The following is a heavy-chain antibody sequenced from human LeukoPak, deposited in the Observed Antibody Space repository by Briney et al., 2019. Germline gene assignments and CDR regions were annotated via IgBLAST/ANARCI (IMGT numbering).Heavy chain of an antibody. CDR1: GYTFTSYG. CDR3: ARDGYSSSWTDY. J-gene: IGHJ4*02. V-gene: IGHV1-18*01. CDR2: ISAYNGNT. D-gene: IGHD6-13*01. Sequence: ASVKVSCKASGYTFTSYGISWVRQAPGQGLEWMGWISAYNGNTNYAQKLQGRVTMTTDTSTNTAYMEPRSLRSDDTAVYYCARDGYSSSWTDYWGQGTLVTVSS.